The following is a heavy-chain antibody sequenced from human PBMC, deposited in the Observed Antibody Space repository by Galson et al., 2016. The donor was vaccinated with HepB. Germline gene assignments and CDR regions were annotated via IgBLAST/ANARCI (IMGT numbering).Heavy chain of an antibody. D-gene: IGHD4-23*01. CDR3: AREEGNGGIRNFPDY. Sequence: SLRLSCAASGFNFIDYGMHWVRQAPGKGLEWVTLIWQDANTKYYADSVKGRFTISRDNSKSTLYLQMNSLRDEDTAVYYCAREEGNGGIRNFPDYWGQGTLVTVSS. V-gene: IGHV3-33*01. CDR1: GFNFIDYG. CDR2: IWQDANTK. J-gene: IGHJ4*02.